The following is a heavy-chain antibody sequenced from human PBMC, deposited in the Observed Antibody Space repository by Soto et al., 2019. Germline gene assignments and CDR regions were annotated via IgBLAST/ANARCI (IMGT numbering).Heavy chain of an antibody. D-gene: IGHD3-3*01. CDR2: INSDGST. Sequence: GGALRLSCAASGFTVSSDYMGWVRQAPGKGLEWVSVINSDGSTYFTDSVKGRFIVSRDSSKNTLYLQMNSLRVEDTALYYCARALRYFDYWGQGT. CDR1: GFTVSSDY. J-gene: IGHJ4*02. V-gene: IGHV3-66*01. CDR3: ARALRYFDY.